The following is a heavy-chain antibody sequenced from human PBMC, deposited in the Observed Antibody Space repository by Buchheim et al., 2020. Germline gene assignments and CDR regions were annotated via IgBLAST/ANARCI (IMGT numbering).Heavy chain of an antibody. J-gene: IGHJ4*02. Sequence: EVQLVESGGGLVKPGRSLRVSCAASGFTFSSYNMNWVRQAPGKGLEWVSTITTSSSHIHYADSVKGRFTISRDNAKNSLFLQMNSLRAEDTAVYYCVRAKSDYGWLFDYWGQGT. CDR1: GFTFSSYN. V-gene: IGHV3-21*01. CDR2: ITTSSSHI. CDR3: VRAKSDYGWLFDY. D-gene: IGHD4-17*01.